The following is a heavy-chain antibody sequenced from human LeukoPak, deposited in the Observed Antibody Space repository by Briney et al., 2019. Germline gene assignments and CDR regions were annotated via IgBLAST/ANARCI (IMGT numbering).Heavy chain of an antibody. CDR2: IYYSGST. Sequence: PSETLSLTCTVSGGSISSSSYYWGWIRQPPGKGLEWIGSIYYSGSTYYNPSLKSRVTISVDTSKNQFSLKLSSVTAADTAVYYCARGAYRGYGMDVWGKGTTVTVSS. CDR3: ARGAYRGYGMDV. D-gene: IGHD4-11*01. CDR1: GGSISSSSYY. J-gene: IGHJ6*04. V-gene: IGHV4-39*07.